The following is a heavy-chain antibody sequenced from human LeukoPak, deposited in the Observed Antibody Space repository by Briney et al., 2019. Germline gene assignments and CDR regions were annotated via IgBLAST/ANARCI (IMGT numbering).Heavy chain of an antibody. CDR1: GDSVSSDNY. V-gene: IGHV4-61*01. D-gene: IGHD3-22*01. CDR3: AREGEYYYDSSGYYVGPFVY. CDR2: IYYSGST. Sequence: SGTLSLTCAVSGDSVSSDNYWSWIRQPPGKGLEWIGYIYYSGSTNYNPSLKSRVTISVDTSKNPFSLKLSSVTAADTAVYYCAREGEYYYDSSGYYVGPFVYWGQGTLVTVSS. J-gene: IGHJ4*02.